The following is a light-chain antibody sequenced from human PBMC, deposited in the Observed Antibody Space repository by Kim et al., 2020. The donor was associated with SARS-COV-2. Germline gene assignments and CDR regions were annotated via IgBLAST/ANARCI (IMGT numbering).Light chain of an antibody. CDR2: DND. CDR1: RSNIGNNP. CDR3: ATWDSSLSVGV. V-gene: IGLV1-51*01. J-gene: IGLJ3*02. Sequence: QSVLTQVPSVSAAPGQKVTISCSGSRSNIGNNPVSWYQQFPGTAPRLITYDNDKRPSGIPDRFSSSKSGTSATLDITGLRTGDEADYYCATWDSSLSVGVFGGGTQLTVL.